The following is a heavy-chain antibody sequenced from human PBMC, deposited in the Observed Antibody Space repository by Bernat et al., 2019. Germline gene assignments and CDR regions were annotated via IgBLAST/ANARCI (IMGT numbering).Heavy chain of an antibody. J-gene: IGHJ3*02. V-gene: IGHV4-39*01. D-gene: IGHD3-16*01. CDR3: ARHGGKTRAFDI. Sequence: QLQLQESGPGLVKPSETLSLTCTVSGGSISSSSYYWGWIRQPPGKGLEWIGSIYYSGSTYYNPSLKSRVTISVDTSKNQFSLKLSSVTAADTAVYYCARHGGKTRAFDIWGQGTMVTVSS. CDR2: IYYSGST. CDR1: GGSISSSSYY.